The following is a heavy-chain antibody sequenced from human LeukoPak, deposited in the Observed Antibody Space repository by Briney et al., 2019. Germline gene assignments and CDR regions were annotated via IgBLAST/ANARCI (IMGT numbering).Heavy chain of an antibody. Sequence: ASVKVSCKAPGGTFSSYAISWVRQAPGQGLEWMGGIIPIFGTANYAQKFQGRVTITADESTSTAYMELSSLRSEDTAVYYCAREPTTYYYYYGMDVWGQGTTVTVSS. CDR1: GGTFSSYA. J-gene: IGHJ6*02. V-gene: IGHV1-69*13. CDR3: AREPTTYYYYYGMDV. D-gene: IGHD1-1*01. CDR2: IIPIFGTA.